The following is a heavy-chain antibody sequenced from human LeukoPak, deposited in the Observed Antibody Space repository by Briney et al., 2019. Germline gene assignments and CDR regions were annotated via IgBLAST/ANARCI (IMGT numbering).Heavy chain of an antibody. CDR1: GFTFSTYW. J-gene: IGHJ4*02. CDR3: TGEAAAGIDY. V-gene: IGHV3-7*01. CDR2: IKQDGSEK. Sequence: SGGSLRLSCAASGFTFSTYWMSWVRQAPGKGLEWVANIKQDGSEKYYLDSVKGRFTISRDNAKNSLYLQMNSLRAEDTAVYFCTGEAAAGIDYWGQGTLVTVSS. D-gene: IGHD6-13*01.